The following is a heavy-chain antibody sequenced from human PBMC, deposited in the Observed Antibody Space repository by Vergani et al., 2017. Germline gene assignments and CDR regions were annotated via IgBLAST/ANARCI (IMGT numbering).Heavy chain of an antibody. CDR1: GGTFSSYA. Sequence: QVQLVQSGAEVKKPGSSVQVSCKASGGTFSSYAISWVRQAPGQGLEWMGGIIPIFGTANYAQKFQGRVTITADESTSTAYMELSSLRSADTAVYYCARDGLPHYYYYYGMDVWGQGTTVTVSS. CDR3: ARDGLPHYYYYYGMDV. V-gene: IGHV1-69*01. D-gene: IGHD5-18*01. J-gene: IGHJ6*02. CDR2: IIPIFGTA.